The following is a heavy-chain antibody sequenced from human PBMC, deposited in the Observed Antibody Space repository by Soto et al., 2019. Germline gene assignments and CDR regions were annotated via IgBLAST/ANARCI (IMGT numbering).Heavy chain of an antibody. CDR1: GGSISSGGYY. D-gene: IGHD3-10*01. V-gene: IGHV4-31*03. J-gene: IGHJ6*02. CDR2: IYYSVST. Sequence: QVQLQESGPGLVKPSQTLSLTCTVSGGSISSGGYYWSWIRQHPGKGLDWSGYIYYSVSTYYNPYRKSRVTKSEGTSKNQFSLKLSSLTAADTAGYYCARDRPILLWVGELKGEVGNYYGMDVWGQGTTVTVSS. CDR3: ARDRPILLWVGELKGEVGNYYGMDV.